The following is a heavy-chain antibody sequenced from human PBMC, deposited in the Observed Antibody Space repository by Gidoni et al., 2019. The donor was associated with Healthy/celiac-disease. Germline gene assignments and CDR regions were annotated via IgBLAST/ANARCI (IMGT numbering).Heavy chain of an antibody. CDR1: GGSISSYY. V-gene: IGHV4-59*01. J-gene: IGHJ3*02. Sequence: GLVKPSETLSLPCTVSGGSISSYYWSWIRQPPGKGLEWIGYIYYSGSTNYNPSLKSRVTISVDTSKNQFSLKLSAVTAADTAVYYCARVARLRHAFEIWGQGTMVTVSS. CDR3: ARVARLRHAFEI. CDR2: IYYSGST.